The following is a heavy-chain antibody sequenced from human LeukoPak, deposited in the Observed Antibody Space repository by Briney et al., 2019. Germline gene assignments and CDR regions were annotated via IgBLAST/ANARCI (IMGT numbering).Heavy chain of an antibody. CDR2: INHSGST. D-gene: IGHD1-1*01. Sequence: SETLSLTCAVYGGSFSGYYWNWVRQPPGKGLEWIGEINHSGSTNYNPSLKRRVTISIDTSKNQFSLKLRFVTAADTAVYYCTRGNRGDNWNDPVIGFDIWGQGTVVTVSS. J-gene: IGHJ3*02. V-gene: IGHV4-34*01. CDR3: TRGNRGDNWNDPVIGFDI. CDR1: GGSFSGYY.